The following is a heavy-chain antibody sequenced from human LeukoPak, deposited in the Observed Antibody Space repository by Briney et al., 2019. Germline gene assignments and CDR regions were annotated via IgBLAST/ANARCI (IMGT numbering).Heavy chain of an antibody. D-gene: IGHD3-9*01. CDR2: IFYSGST. Sequence: SETLSLTCTVSGGSVSSGSYYWSWIRQPPGKGLEWIGYIFYSGSTNYNPSLKSRVTMSVDTSKNQFSLKLSSVTAADSAVYYCARDQVAYYDILTGSSGMNWFDPWGQGTLVTVSS. CDR1: GGSVSSGSYY. V-gene: IGHV4-61*01. J-gene: IGHJ5*02. CDR3: ARDQVAYYDILTGSSGMNWFDP.